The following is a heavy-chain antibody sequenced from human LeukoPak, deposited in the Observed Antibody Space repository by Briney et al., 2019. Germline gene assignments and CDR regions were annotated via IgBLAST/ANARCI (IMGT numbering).Heavy chain of an antibody. J-gene: IGHJ4*02. V-gene: IGHV4-39*01. Sequence: SDTLSLTCTVSGGSIRSGSYYWGWIRQPPGKGLEWIGRIYYSGRPYYYPPLKSRVTISVDTSKNQFSLKLSCVTAADTAVYYCARLVRGVVVPAAFDYWGQGTLVTVSS. D-gene: IGHD2-2*01. CDR2: IYYSGRP. CDR3: ARLVRGVVVPAAFDY. CDR1: GGSIRSGSYY.